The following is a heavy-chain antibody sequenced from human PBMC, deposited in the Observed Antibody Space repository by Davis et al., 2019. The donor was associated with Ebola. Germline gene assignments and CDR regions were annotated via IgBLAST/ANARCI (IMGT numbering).Heavy chain of an antibody. D-gene: IGHD2/OR15-2a*01. Sequence: PGGSLRLSCTVSGGSISSYYWSWIRQPAGKGLEWIGRIYTSGSTNYNPSLKSRVTMSVDTSKNQFSLKLSSVTAADTAVYYCASTLYFDLWGRGTLVTVSS. CDR1: GGSISSYY. V-gene: IGHV4-4*07. CDR2: IYTSGST. CDR3: ASTLYFDL. J-gene: IGHJ2*01.